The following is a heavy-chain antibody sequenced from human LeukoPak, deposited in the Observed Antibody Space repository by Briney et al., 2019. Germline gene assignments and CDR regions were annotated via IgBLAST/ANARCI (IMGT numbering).Heavy chain of an antibody. J-gene: IGHJ4*02. V-gene: IGHV1-2*02. CDR2: INPNSGGT. Sequence: ASVKVSCKASGYTFTGYYMHLMRQAPGQGIGWMGWINPNSGGTNYAQKFQGRVTMTRDTFISTAYMELSRLRSDDTAVYYCATYDFWSGYYPLGYWGQGTLVTVSS. D-gene: IGHD3-3*01. CDR3: ATYDFWSGYYPLGY. CDR1: GYTFTGYY.